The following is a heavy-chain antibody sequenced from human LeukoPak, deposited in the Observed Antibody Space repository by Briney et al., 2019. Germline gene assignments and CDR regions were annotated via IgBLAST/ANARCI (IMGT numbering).Heavy chain of an antibody. V-gene: IGHV3-21*01. D-gene: IGHD3-3*01. Sequence: GGSLRLSCAASGFTFSSYSMNWVRQAPGEGLEWVSSISSSSSYIYYADSVKGRFTISRDNAKNSLYLQMNSLRAEDTAVYYCARTIRDGAFDIWGQGTMVTVSS. CDR3: ARTIRDGAFDI. CDR2: ISSSSSYI. J-gene: IGHJ3*02. CDR1: GFTFSSYS.